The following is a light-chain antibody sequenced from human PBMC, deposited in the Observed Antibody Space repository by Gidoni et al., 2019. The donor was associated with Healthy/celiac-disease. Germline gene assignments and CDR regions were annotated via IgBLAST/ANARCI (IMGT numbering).Light chain of an antibody. V-gene: IGKV3-11*01. CDR2: DAS. CDR1: QSVSSY. CDR3: QQRSNWLMYT. Sequence: ELVLTQSPATLSLSPGERATLSCRASQSVSSYLAWYQQKPGQAPRLLIYDASNRATGIPARFSGSGSGTDFTLTISSREPEDFAVYYCQQRSNWLMYTFGQGTKLEIK. J-gene: IGKJ2*01.